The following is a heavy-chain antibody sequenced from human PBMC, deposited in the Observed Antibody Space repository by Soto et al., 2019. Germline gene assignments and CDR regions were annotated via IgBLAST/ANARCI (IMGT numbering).Heavy chain of an antibody. CDR1: GFTFSSYS. CDR3: ARDSDYSPENWFDP. D-gene: IGHD4-4*01. Sequence: PGGSLRLSCAASGFTFSSYSMNWVRQAPGKGLEWVSSISSSSSYIYYAESVKGRFTISRDNAKNSLYLQMNSLRAEDTTVYYCARDSDYSPENWFDPWGQGTLVTVS. CDR2: ISSSSSYI. J-gene: IGHJ5*02. V-gene: IGHV3-21*01.